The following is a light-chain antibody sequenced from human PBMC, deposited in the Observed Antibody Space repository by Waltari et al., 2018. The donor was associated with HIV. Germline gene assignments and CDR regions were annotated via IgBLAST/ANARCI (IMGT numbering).Light chain of an antibody. CDR3: QQMNSYPLT. CDR2: GAS. V-gene: IGKV1-9*01. Sequence: DILLTQSPSFVSASPGGRVTFACRANQTISTYLAWYQQRPGKAPELLIYGASSLHIGVPSRFSATGSGTDFRLTITNLQPEDFGIYFCQQMNSYPLTFGGGTKLELK. CDR1: QTISTY. J-gene: IGKJ4*01.